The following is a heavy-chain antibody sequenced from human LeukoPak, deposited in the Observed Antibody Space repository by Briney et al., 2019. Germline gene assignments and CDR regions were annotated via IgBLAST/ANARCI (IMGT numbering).Heavy chain of an antibody. D-gene: IGHD1-26*01. CDR2: INPNSGGT. CDR3: ARDDFIVGATTEYYFDY. V-gene: IGHV1-2*02. J-gene: IGHJ4*02. Sequence: ASVKVSCKASGYTFTGYYMLRVRQAPGQGLEWMGWINPNSGGTNYAQKFQGRVTMTRDTSISTAYMELSRLRSDDTAVYYCARDDFIVGATTEYYFDYWGQGTLVTVSS. CDR1: GYTFTGYY.